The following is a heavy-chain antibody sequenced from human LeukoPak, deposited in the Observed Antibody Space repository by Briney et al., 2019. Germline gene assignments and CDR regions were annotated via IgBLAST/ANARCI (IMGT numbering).Heavy chain of an antibody. CDR3: ARQEWLVLREDWFDP. CDR2: IYYSGDT. D-gene: IGHD6-19*01. J-gene: IGHJ5*02. Sequence: SETLSLTCTVSGGSISSSSYYWGWIRQPPGKGLEWIGTIYYSGDTYYNPSLKSRVNISVHTSKNQFSLKLRSVTAADTAVYFCARQEWLVLREDWFDPWGQGTLVTVFS. V-gene: IGHV4-39*01. CDR1: GGSISSSSYY.